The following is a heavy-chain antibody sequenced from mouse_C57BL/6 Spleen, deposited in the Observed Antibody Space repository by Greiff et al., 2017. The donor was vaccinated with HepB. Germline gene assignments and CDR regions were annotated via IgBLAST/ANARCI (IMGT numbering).Heavy chain of an antibody. CDR1: GYTFTSYW. CDR3: ARRPDAMDY. J-gene: IGHJ4*01. Sequence: VQLQQPGAELVMPGASVKLSCKASGYTFTSYWMHWVKQRPGQGLEWIGEIDPSDSYTNYNQKFKGKSTLTVDKSSSTAYMQLSSLTSEDSAVYYCARRPDAMDYWGQGTSVTVSS. V-gene: IGHV1-69*01. CDR2: IDPSDSYT.